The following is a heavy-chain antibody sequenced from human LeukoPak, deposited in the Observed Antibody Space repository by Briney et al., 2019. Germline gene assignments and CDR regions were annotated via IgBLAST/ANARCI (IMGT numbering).Heavy chain of an antibody. CDR2: ISSSGSTI. V-gene: IGHV3-11*01. J-gene: IGHJ4*02. Sequence: GGSLRLSCAASGFTFSDYYMSWIRQAPGKGLEWVSYISSSGSTIYYADSVKGRFTTSRDNAKNSLYLQVNSLRAEDTAVYYCARDRCYYDSSGCYDYWGQGTLVTVSS. CDR1: GFTFSDYY. D-gene: IGHD3-22*01. CDR3: ARDRCYYDSSGCYDY.